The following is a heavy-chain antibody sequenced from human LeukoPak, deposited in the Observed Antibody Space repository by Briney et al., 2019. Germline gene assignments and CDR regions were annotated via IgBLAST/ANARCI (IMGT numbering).Heavy chain of an antibody. Sequence: PGRSLRLSCAASGFTFSNYGMHWVRQAPGKGLEWVAVISYDGSNKFYADSVKGRFTISRDNSENTLFLQMNSLRAEDTAVYYCASGSGWLIESWGQGTLVTVSS. D-gene: IGHD6-19*01. CDR2: ISYDGSNK. CDR3: ASGSGWLIES. J-gene: IGHJ4*02. V-gene: IGHV3-30*03. CDR1: GFTFSNYG.